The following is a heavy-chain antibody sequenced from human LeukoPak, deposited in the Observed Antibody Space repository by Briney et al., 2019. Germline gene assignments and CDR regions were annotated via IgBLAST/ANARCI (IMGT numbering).Heavy chain of an antibody. Sequence: KPSETLSLTCTVSGGSISSSSYYWGWIRQPPGKGLEWIGSIYYSGSTYYNPSLKSRVTISVDTSKNQFSLKLSSVTAADTAVYYCARDQGRYDFWSGYYQAFDIWGQGTMVTVSS. CDR1: GGSISSSSYY. CDR3: ARDQGRYDFWSGYYQAFDI. D-gene: IGHD3-3*01. J-gene: IGHJ3*02. V-gene: IGHV4-39*07. CDR2: IYYSGST.